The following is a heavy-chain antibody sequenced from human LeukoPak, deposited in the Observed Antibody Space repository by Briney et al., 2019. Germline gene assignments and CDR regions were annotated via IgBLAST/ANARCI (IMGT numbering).Heavy chain of an antibody. V-gene: IGHV3-21*01. Sequence: GGSLRLSCAASGFTFSSYSMNWVRQAPGKGLEWVSSISSSSSYIYYADSVKGRFTISRDNVKNSLYLQMNSLRAEDTAVYYCARRGYSYGQEYFQHWGQGTLVTVSS. CDR2: ISSSSSYI. CDR3: ARRGYSYGQEYFQH. CDR1: GFTFSSYS. J-gene: IGHJ1*01. D-gene: IGHD5-18*01.